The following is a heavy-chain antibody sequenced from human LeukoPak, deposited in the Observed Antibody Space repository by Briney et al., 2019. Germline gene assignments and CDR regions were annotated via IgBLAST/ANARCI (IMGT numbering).Heavy chain of an antibody. CDR2: INPSGGST. CDR1: GYTFTSYY. CDR3: ARGINPYYYDSSGYYSLDY. V-gene: IGHV1-46*01. D-gene: IGHD3-22*01. Sequence: ASVKVSCKASGYTFTSYYMHWVRQAPGQGLEWMGIINPSGGSTSYAQKFQGRVTMTRDTSTSTVYMELSSLRSEDTAVYYCARGINPYYYDSSGYYSLDYWGQGTLVTVSS. J-gene: IGHJ4*02.